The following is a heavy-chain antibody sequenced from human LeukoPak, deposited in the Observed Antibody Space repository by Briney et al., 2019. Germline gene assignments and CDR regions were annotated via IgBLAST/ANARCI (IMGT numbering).Heavy chain of an antibody. CDR1: GFTFSSYG. V-gene: IGHV3-33*01. CDR3: ARGEQQLVLPFDY. D-gene: IGHD6-13*01. CDR2: IWYGGSNK. J-gene: IGHJ4*02. Sequence: GGSLRLSCAASGFTFSSYGMHWVRQAPGKGLEWVAVIWYGGSNKYYADSVKGRFTISRDNSKNTLYLQMNSLRAEDTAVYYCARGEQQLVLPFDYWGQGTLVTVSS.